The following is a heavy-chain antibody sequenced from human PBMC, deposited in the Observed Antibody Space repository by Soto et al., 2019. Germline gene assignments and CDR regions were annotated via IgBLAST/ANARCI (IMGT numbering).Heavy chain of an antibody. V-gene: IGHV3-21*01. CDR3: ARERSPDCSSTSCPSYYYYYYYMDV. Sequence: PGGSLRLSCAASGFTFSSYSMNWVRQAPGKGLEWVSSISSSSSYIYYADSVKGRFTISRDNAKNSLYLQMNSLRAEDTAVYYCARERSPDCSSTSCPSYYYYYYYMDVWGKGTTVTVSS. J-gene: IGHJ6*03. CDR1: GFTFSSYS. CDR2: ISSSSSYI. D-gene: IGHD2-2*01.